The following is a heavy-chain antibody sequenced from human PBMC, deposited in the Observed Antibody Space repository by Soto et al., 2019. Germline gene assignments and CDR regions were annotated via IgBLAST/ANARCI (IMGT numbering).Heavy chain of an antibody. Sequence: PSETLSRTSAVSGGYISCGCYSGMWIRQPPGEVLEWIGFIYNSGSTYYNSSLKSRVTISVDRSKNHFFLNLTSVTAADTAVYYCATYRKFFQIWGQGTKVTVSS. V-gene: IGHV4-30-2*01. CDR1: GGYISCGCYS. J-gene: IGHJ3*02. CDR3: ATYRKFFQI. CDR2: IYNSGST.